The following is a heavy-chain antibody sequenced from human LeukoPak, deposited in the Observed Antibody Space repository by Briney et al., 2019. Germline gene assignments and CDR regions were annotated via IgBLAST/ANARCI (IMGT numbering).Heavy chain of an antibody. CDR1: GFTFSSYA. D-gene: IGHD3-22*01. J-gene: IGHJ4*02. CDR2: ISSSGSTI. V-gene: IGHV3-11*01. Sequence: GGSLRLSCAASGFTFSSYAMSWLRQAPGKGLEWVSYISSSGSTIYYADSVKGRFTISRDNAKNSLYLQMNSLRAEDTAVYYCARETGYYYDSSGYIDYWGQGTLVTVSS. CDR3: ARETGYYYDSSGYIDY.